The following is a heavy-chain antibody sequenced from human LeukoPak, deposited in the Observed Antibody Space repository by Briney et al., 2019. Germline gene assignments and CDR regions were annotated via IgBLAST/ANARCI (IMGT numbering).Heavy chain of an antibody. CDR2: IYYSGST. CDR3: ARGRADFWGGYRYFDY. Sequence: SETLSLTCTVSGGSISSYYWSWIRQPPGKGLEWIGYIYYSGSTNYNPSLKSRVTISVDTSKNQFSLKLSSVTAADTAVYYCARGRADFWGGYRYFDYWGQGTLVTVSS. CDR1: GGSISSYY. V-gene: IGHV4-59*01. D-gene: IGHD3-3*01. J-gene: IGHJ4*02.